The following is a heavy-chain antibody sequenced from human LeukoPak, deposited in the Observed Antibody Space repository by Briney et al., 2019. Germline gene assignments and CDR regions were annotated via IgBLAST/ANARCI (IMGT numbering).Heavy chain of an antibody. D-gene: IGHD5-18*01. CDR1: GGSISSSTYY. CDR3: ASGEYNYGFPPFDY. CDR2: ISYSGST. Sequence: KTSETLSLTCTASGGSISSSTYYWDWIRQPPGKGLEWIGSISYSGSTYYNSSLESRVTISVDTSKSHFSLKLRSVTAADTAVYYCASGEYNYGFPPFDYWGQGTLVTVSS. J-gene: IGHJ4*02. V-gene: IGHV4-39*02.